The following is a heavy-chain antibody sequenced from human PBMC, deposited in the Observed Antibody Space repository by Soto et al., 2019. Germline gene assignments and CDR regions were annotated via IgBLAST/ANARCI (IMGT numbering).Heavy chain of an antibody. J-gene: IGHJ3*02. D-gene: IGHD3-16*01. CDR1: GGSIFSHY. CDR2: IYYSGST. V-gene: IGHV4-59*11. CDR3: ARGHNLGGSTFDI. Sequence: SETLSLTCTVSGGSIFSHYWGWIRQPPGKGLEYIGYIYYSGSTNYNPSLKSRVTISVDRSREQFCLKLTSVTAADTAVYYCARGHNLGGSTFDIWGQGTSVTVSS.